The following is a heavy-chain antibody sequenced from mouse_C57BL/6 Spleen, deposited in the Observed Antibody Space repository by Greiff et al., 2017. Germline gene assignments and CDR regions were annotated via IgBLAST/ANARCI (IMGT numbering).Heavy chain of an antibody. J-gene: IGHJ1*03. Sequence: QVHVKQPGTELVKPGASVKLSCKASGYTFTSYWMHWVKQRPGQGLEWIGNINPSNGGTNYNEKFKSKATLTVDKSSSTAYMQLSSLTSEDSAVYYCARSYSNYGYFDVWGKGSTVTVSS. CDR3: ARSYSNYGYFDV. CDR1: GYTFTSYW. V-gene: IGHV1-53*01. D-gene: IGHD2-5*01. CDR2: INPSNGGT.